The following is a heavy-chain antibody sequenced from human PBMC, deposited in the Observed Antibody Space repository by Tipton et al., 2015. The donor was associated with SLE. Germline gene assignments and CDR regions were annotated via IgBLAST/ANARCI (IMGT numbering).Heavy chain of an antibody. CDR3: ARVKYSSGSYYFDC. Sequence: SLRLSCAASGFTFDDYGMSWVRQAPGKGLEWVSGINWNGGNTGYGDSVKGRFTVSRDNAKNSLYLQMNSLRAEDTALYYCARVKYSSGSYYFDCWGQGTLVTVSS. J-gene: IGHJ4*02. CDR2: INWNGGNT. D-gene: IGHD6-19*01. V-gene: IGHV3-20*04. CDR1: GFTFDDYG.